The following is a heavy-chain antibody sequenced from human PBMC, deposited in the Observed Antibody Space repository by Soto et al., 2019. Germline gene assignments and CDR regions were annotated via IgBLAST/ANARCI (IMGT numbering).Heavy chain of an antibody. J-gene: IGHJ6*02. CDR1: RFTFSSYA. CDR2: ISGSGGST. Sequence: GGSLRLSCAASRFTFSSYAMSWVRQAPGKGLEWVSGISGSGGSTYYADSVKGRFTISRDNSKNTLYLQMNSLRAEDTAVYYCAKVLWFGEPHGMDVWGQGTTVTVSS. D-gene: IGHD3-10*01. V-gene: IGHV3-23*01. CDR3: AKVLWFGEPHGMDV.